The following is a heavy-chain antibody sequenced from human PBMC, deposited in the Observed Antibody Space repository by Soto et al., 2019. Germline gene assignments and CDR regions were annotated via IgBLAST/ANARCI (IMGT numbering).Heavy chain of an antibody. CDR3: ARDSHLYESSGYYYDY. Sequence: DSVKGRFTISRDNSKITLYLQMNSLRAEDTAVYYCARDSHLYESSGYYYDYWGQGTLVTVSS. D-gene: IGHD3-22*01. J-gene: IGHJ4*02. V-gene: IGHV3-30*01.